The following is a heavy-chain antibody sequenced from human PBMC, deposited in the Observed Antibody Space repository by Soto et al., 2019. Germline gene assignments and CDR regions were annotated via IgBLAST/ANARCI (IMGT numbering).Heavy chain of an antibody. CDR2: IYSGGST. Sequence: EVQLVESGGGLVQPGGSLRLSCAASGFTVSTKYMSWVRQAPGKGLEWVSVIYSGGSTFYADSVRGRFTISRDNSKNTVNLHMNSLRAEDPAVYYCARDPWAADYWGQGTLVTVSS. D-gene: IGHD3-16*01. J-gene: IGHJ4*02. CDR3: ARDPWAADY. CDR1: GFTVSTKY. V-gene: IGHV3-66*01.